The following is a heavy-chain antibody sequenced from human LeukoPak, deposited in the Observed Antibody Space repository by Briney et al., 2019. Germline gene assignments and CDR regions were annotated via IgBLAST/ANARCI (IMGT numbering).Heavy chain of an antibody. Sequence: SVKVSCKASGGTFSSYAISWVRQAPGQGLEWMGRIIPIFGIANYAQKFQGRVTMTTDESTSTAYMELSSLRSEDTAVYYCARELEYYYGSGSYFRYYYYYMDVWGKGTTVTVSS. D-gene: IGHD3-10*01. V-gene: IGHV1-69*05. CDR3: ARELEYYYGSGSYFRYYYYYMDV. CDR2: IIPIFGIA. CDR1: GGTFSSYA. J-gene: IGHJ6*03.